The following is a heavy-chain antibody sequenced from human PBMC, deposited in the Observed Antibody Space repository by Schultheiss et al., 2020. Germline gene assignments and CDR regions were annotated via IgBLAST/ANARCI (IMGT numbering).Heavy chain of an antibody. D-gene: IGHD6-13*01. V-gene: IGHV4-59*08. CDR3: AKVAFYSSPFWFDP. J-gene: IGHJ5*02. CDR1: GGSISSYY. Sequence: TLSRTCTVSGGSISSYYWSWIRQPPGKGLEWIGYIYYSGSTNYNPSLKSRVTISVDTSTHQFSLKLSSVTAADTAVYYCAKVAFYSSPFWFDPWGQGTLVTVSS. CDR2: IYYSGST.